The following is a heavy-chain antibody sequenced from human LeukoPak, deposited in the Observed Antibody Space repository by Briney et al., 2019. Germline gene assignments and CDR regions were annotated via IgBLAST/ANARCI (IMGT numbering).Heavy chain of an antibody. CDR3: AKDLAGSYYSGDY. V-gene: IGHV3-23*01. J-gene: IGHJ4*02. Sequence: GGSLRLSCAASGFTFSSYAMSWVRQAPGKGLEWVSAISGSGGSTYYADSVKGRFTISRDNSRNTLYLQMNSLRAEDTAVYYCAKDLAGSYYSGDYWGQGTLVTVSS. CDR1: GFTFSSYA. CDR2: ISGSGGST. D-gene: IGHD1-26*01.